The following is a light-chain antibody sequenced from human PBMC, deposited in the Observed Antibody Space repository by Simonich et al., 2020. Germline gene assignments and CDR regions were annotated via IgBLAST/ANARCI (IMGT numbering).Light chain of an antibody. J-gene: IGKJ2*01. CDR2: WES. V-gene: IGKV4-1*01. Sequence: DIVMTQSPDSLAVSLGERATINCKSSQSVLYSSNNRNYLAWYQQKPGQPPKLLIYWESTRESGGPDRFSGSGSGTDFTLTISSLQAEDVAVYYCQQYYSTPRTFGQGTKLEIK. CDR1: QSVLYSSNNRNY. CDR3: QQYYSTPRT.